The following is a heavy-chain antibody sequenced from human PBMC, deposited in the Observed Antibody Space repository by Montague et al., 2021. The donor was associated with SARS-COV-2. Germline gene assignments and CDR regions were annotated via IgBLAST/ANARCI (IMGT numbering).Heavy chain of an antibody. J-gene: IGHJ5*02. V-gene: IGHV2-70*11. CDR2: IDWDDDK. CDR1: GFSLSTSGMC. D-gene: IGHD6-13*01. Sequence: PALVKPTQTLTLTCTFYGFSLSTSGMCVSWIRQPPGKALEWLARIDWDDDKYYSTSLKTRLTISKDTSKNQVVLTMTNMDPVDTATYYCARILVAAAGSPFGPWGQGTLVTVSS. CDR3: ARILVAAAGSPFGP.